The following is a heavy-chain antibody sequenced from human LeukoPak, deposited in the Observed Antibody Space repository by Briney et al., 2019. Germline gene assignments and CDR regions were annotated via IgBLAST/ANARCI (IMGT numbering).Heavy chain of an antibody. J-gene: IGHJ4*02. D-gene: IGHD5-12*01. V-gene: IGHV3-23*01. CDR2: ISGSGGST. CDR3: AKDPEGGYLGFDY. Sequence: GGSLRLSCAASGFTSSSYAMSWVRQAPGKGLEWVSAISGSGGSTYYADSVKGRFTISRDNSKNTLYLQMNSLRAEDTAVYYCAKDPEGGYLGFDYWGQGALVTVSS. CDR1: GFTSSSYA.